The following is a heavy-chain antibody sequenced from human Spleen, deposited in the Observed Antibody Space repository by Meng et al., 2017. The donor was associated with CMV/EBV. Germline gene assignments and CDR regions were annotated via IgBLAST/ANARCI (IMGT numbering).Heavy chain of an antibody. D-gene: IGHD2-2*02. J-gene: IGHJ5*02. CDR1: GFTFSSYE. CDR2: ISSSGSTI. V-gene: IGHV3-48*03. Sequence: GESLKISCAASGFTFSSYEMNWVRQAPGKGLEWVSYISSSGSTIYYADSVKGRFTISRDNAKNSLYLQMNSLRAEDTAVYYCARTGGVVPAAIGWFDPWGQGTLVTVSS. CDR3: ARTGGVVPAAIGWFDP.